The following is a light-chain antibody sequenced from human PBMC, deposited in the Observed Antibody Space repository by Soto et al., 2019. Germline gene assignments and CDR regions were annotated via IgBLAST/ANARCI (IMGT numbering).Light chain of an antibody. CDR3: QQRTNWLT. Sequence: EIVLTQSPATLSVSPGERATLSCRASQSCSSNLAWYQQKPGRAPRLLMHGASTRATGIPARFSGSGSGTEFTLTISSLQSEDFAVYYCQQRTNWLTFGGGTKVDIK. CDR2: GAS. CDR1: QSCSSN. V-gene: IGKV3-15*01. J-gene: IGKJ4*01.